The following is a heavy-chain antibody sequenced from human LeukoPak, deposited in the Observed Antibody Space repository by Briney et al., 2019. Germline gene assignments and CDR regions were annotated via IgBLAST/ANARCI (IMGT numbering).Heavy chain of an antibody. CDR2: IIPIFGTA. V-gene: IGHV1-69*13. CDR1: GGTFSSYA. J-gene: IGHJ6*02. Sequence: SVKVSCKASGGTFSSYAISWGRHTPGQGLEWMGGIIPIFGTANYAQKFQGRVTITADQSTSTAYMELSSLRSEDTAVYYCARDPQQLVTYYCYGMDVWGQGTTVTVSS. CDR3: ARDPQQLVTYYCYGMDV. D-gene: IGHD6-13*01.